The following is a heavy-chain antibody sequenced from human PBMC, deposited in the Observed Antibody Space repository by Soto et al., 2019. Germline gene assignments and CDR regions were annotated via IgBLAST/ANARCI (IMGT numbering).Heavy chain of an antibody. D-gene: IGHD6-19*01. J-gene: IGHJ4*02. V-gene: IGHV4-31*03. CDR1: GGSISSGGYY. Sequence: QVHLQESGPGLVKPSQTLSLTCTVSGGSISSGGYYWSWIRQHPGKGLEWIGNIYYSGSTYYNPSLKSRVSISVDTSKNQFSLRLSSLTAADTAVYSCARIDGGSSGWFSYWGQGTLVTVSS. CDR3: ARIDGGSSGWFSY. CDR2: IYYSGST.